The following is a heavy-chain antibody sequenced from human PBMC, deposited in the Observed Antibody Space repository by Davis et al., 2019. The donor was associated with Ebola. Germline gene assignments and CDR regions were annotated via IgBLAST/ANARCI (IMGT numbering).Heavy chain of an antibody. Sequence: SETLSLTCAVSGCSISSGGYSWSWIRQPPGKGLEWIGYIYHSGSTYSNPSLKSRVTISVDTSKNQFSLKLSSVTAADTAVYYCSRLYYFDYWGQGTLVTVSS. V-gene: IGHV4-30-2*01. J-gene: IGHJ4*02. CDR1: GCSISSGGYS. D-gene: IGHD6-13*01. CDR3: SRLYYFDY. CDR2: IYHSGST.